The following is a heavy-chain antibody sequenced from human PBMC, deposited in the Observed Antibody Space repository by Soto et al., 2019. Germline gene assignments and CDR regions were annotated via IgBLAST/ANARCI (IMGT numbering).Heavy chain of an antibody. V-gene: IGHV1-8*01. D-gene: IGHD6-6*01. CDR1: GYTFTSYD. J-gene: IGHJ6*03. CDR3: ARARDSSSLIDYYYMDV. Sequence: GASVKVSCKAAGYTFTSYDMNWLRQATGQGLEWMGWMNPNSGNTGYAQKFQGRVTMTRNTSISTAYMELSSLRSEDTAVYYCARARDSSSLIDYYYMDVWGKGTTVTVSS. CDR2: MNPNSGNT.